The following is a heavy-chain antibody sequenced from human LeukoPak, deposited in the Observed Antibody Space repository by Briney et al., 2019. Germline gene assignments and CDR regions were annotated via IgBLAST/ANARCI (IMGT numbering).Heavy chain of an antibody. V-gene: IGHV4-59*11. CDR2: VYYSGSG. J-gene: IGHJ4*02. Sequence: SETLSLTCTVSDDSIKSHFWTWIRQPPGKGLEWIGYVYYSGSGSSNPSLKSRLTMSVDTSKSQFYLNLNSVTTADTAMYYCARGSRRHYDGSGYYFGEFDYWGQGILVTVSS. CDR3: ARGSRRHYDGSGYYFGEFDY. D-gene: IGHD3-22*01. CDR1: DDSIKSHF.